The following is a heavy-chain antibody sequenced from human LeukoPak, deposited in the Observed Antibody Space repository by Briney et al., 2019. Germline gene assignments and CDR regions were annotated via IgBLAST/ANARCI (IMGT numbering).Heavy chain of an antibody. J-gene: IGHJ4*02. D-gene: IGHD6-13*01. CDR1: GFTFTSYA. V-gene: IGHV3-23*01. CDR3: ARGKLGQAY. Sequence: PGGSLRLSCAASGFTFTSYAVSWVRQAPGKGLEWVSGISGSGGNTYYADSVKGRFTISRDNSKNTLSLQLNSLRGEDTAIYYCARGKLGQAYWGQGTLVTVSS. CDR2: ISGSGGNT.